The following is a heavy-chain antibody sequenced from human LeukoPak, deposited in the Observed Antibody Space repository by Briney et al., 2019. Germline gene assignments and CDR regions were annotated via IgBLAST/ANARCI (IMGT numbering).Heavy chain of an antibody. CDR3: ARDYHLYGSGSSNWFDP. Sequence: ASVKVSCKASGYTFTSYYMHWVRQAPGQGLEWMGIINPSGGSTSYAQKFQGRVTMTRDTSTSTVYMELSSLRSEDTAVYYCARDYHLYGSGSSNWFDPWGQGTLVTVSS. CDR2: INPSGGST. D-gene: IGHD3-10*01. CDR1: GYTFTSYY. V-gene: IGHV1-46*01. J-gene: IGHJ5*02.